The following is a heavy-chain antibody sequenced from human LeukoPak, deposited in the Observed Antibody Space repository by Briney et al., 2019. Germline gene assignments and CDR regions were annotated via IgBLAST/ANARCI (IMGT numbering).Heavy chain of an antibody. CDR1: GYTFTSYD. CDR3: AREYYYDSSGYLRAFDI. V-gene: IGHV1-2*02. Sequence: ASVKVSCKASGYTFTSYDINWVRQAPGQGLEWMGWINPNSGGTNYAQKFQGRVTMTRDTSISTAYMELSRLRSDDTAVYYCAREYYYDSSGYLRAFDIWGQGTMVTVSS. D-gene: IGHD3-22*01. J-gene: IGHJ3*02. CDR2: INPNSGGT.